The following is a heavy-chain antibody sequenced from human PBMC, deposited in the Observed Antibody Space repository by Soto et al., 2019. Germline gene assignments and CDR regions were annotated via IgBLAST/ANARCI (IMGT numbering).Heavy chain of an antibody. J-gene: IGHJ3*02. Sequence: GGYLRLCCAASGFTFSSYGMHWVRQAPGKGLEWVAVISYDGSNKYYADSVKGRFTISRDNSKNTLYLQMNSLRAEDTAVYYCAKVGDVFDIRGQGTMV. CDR2: ISYDGSNK. CDR3: AKVGDVFDI. CDR1: GFTFSSYG. V-gene: IGHV3-30*18.